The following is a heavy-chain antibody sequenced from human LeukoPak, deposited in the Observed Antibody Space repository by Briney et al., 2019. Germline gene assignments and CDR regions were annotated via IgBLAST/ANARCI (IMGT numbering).Heavy chain of an antibody. CDR2: ISGSGGST. J-gene: IGHJ4*02. Sequence: GGSLRHSRAPSGFSLSNYAMSWVRHAPGKGLEWVSDISGSGGSTYYAHSVKSRFTISRDNSQKTLYMQMNSPGAEDTAVYYTAEGLGYANYYNDYCGQGALGTVCS. CDR3: AEGLGYANYYNDY. CDR1: GFSLSNYA. V-gene: IGHV3-23*01. D-gene: IGHD3-10*01.